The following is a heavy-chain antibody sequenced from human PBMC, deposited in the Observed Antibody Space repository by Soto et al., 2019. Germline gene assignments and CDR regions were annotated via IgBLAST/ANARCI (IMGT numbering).Heavy chain of an antibody. Sequence: EVQLVESGGGLVQPGRSLRLSCAASGFTFDDYAMHWVRQAPGKGLEWVSGISWNSGSIGYADSVKGRFTISRDNAKNSLYXQMNXLRAXDTXXXXCAXGGQLLVEGGGYWGQGTLVTVSS. V-gene: IGHV3-9*01. D-gene: IGHD2-2*01. CDR2: ISWNSGSI. CDR1: GFTFDDYA. J-gene: IGHJ4*02. CDR3: AXGGQLLVEGGGY.